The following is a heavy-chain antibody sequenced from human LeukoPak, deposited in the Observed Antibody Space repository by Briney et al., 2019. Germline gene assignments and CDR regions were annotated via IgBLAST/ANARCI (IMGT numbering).Heavy chain of an antibody. J-gene: IGHJ4*02. CDR1: GFTFSDYY. CDR3: ARVNPISSGFYAY. CDR2: ISGRGSDT. V-gene: IGHV3-11*06. Sequence: GGSLRLSCAASGFTFSDYYMTWIRQAPGKGLEWLSYISGRGSDTNYVDSVQGRFTISRDNAKNSLYLQMNSLRAEDTAVCYCARVNPISSGFYAYWGQGTLVTVSS. D-gene: IGHD3-22*01.